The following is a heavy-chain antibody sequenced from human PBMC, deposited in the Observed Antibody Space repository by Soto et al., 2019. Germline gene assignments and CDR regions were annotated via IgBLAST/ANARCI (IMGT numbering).Heavy chain of an antibody. CDR3: ARRWGTYFDY. J-gene: IGHJ4*02. CDR1: GGSISSYY. D-gene: IGHD7-27*01. V-gene: IGHV4-59*01. Sequence: LSLTCTVSGGSISSYYWSWIRQPPGKGLEWIGYIYYSGSTNYNPSLKSRVTISVDTSKNQFSLKLSSVTAADTAVYYCARRWGTYFDYWGQGTLVTVSS. CDR2: IYYSGST.